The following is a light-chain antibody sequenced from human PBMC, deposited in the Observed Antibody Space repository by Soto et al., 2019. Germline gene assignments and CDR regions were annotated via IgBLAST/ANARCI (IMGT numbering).Light chain of an antibody. Sequence: QSALTQPASVSGSPGQSITISCTGTSSDVGGYNYVSWYQQPPGKAPKLMIYEVRNRPSGVSNRFSGSKSGNTASLTISGLQAEDEADYYCASYTSSGTLVVFGGGTKLTVL. CDR2: EVR. CDR3: ASYTSSGTLVV. CDR1: SSDVGGYNY. V-gene: IGLV2-14*01. J-gene: IGLJ2*01.